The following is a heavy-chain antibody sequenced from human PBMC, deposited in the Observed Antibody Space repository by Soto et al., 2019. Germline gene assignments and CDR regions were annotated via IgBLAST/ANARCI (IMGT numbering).Heavy chain of an antibody. CDR1: GFTFSSYA. J-gene: IGHJ5*02. Sequence: EVQLLESGGGWLQPGGSLRLSCAASGFTFSSYAMNWVRHAPGKGLEWVSGITGSGAGSYYSDSVKGRFTISRDNSKNTLYLQMNSLRAEDTAVYYCAKAYSNSWPNDWFDPWGQGTLVTVSS. D-gene: IGHD6-13*01. CDR2: ITGSGAGS. CDR3: AKAYSNSWPNDWFDP. V-gene: IGHV3-23*01.